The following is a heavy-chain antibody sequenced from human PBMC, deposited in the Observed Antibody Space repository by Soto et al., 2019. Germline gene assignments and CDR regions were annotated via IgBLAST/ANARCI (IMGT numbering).Heavy chain of an antibody. Sequence: PGGSLRLSCTASGFIFSNYAMNWVRQGPGKGLEWVSAISGSGGSPSYADSVQGRFTISRDNPKKTLYLQMNSLRAEDTAVYYCAKARCTTSNCYVPDYWGQGTLVTVSS. CDR3: AKARCTTSNCYVPDY. D-gene: IGHD2-8*01. CDR1: GFIFSNYA. V-gene: IGHV3-23*01. J-gene: IGHJ4*02. CDR2: ISGSGGSP.